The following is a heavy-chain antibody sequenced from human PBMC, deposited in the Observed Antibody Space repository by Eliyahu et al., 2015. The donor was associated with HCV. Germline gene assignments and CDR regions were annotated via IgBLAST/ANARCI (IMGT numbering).Heavy chain of an antibody. J-gene: IGHJ5*02. CDR2: IHYSGST. CDR3: ASGGGGIAVAGTGGWFDP. D-gene: IGHD6-19*01. Sequence: QVQLQESGPGLVQASETLSLTCTVSGGSXSTYYWSWIRQPPGKGLEWXGYIHYSGSTNHNPSLKSRVTMSVDTSKNQFSLRLTSVTAADTAVYYCASGGGGIAVAGTGGWFDPWGQGTLVTVSS. V-gene: IGHV4-59*01. CDR1: GGSXSTYY.